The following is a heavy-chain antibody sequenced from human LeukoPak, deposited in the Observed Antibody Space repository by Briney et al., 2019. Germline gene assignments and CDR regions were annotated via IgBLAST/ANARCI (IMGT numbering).Heavy chain of an antibody. CDR3: ARELIKPLAQKQWELLSVGVDY. CDR2: INPNSGGT. V-gene: IGHV1-2*02. D-gene: IGHD1-26*01. J-gene: IGHJ4*02. CDR1: GYTFTGYY. Sequence: GASVKVSCKASGYTFTGYYMHWVRQAPGQGLEWMGWINPNSGGTNYAQKFQGRVTMTRDTSISTAYMELSRLRSGDTAVYYCARELIKPLAQKQWELLSVGVDYWGQGTLVTVSS.